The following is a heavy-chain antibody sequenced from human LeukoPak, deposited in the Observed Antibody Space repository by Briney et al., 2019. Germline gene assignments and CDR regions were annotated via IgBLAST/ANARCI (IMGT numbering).Heavy chain of an antibody. CDR1: GFTFSNVW. D-gene: IGHD4-11*01. CDR3: TTEWSAVTTGGIYYYYGMDV. CDR2: IRRKTDGETT. J-gene: IGHJ6*02. Sequence: GGSLRLSCAASGFTFSNVWMSWVRQVPGKGLEWVGRIRRKTDGETTDHAAPVKGRFTISRDDSKNTLYLQMNSLKTEDTAVYYCTTEWSAVTTGGIYYYYGMDVWGQGTTVTVSS. V-gene: IGHV3-15*01.